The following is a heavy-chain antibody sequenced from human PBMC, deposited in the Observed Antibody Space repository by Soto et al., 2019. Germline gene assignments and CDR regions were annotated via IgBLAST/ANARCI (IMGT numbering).Heavy chain of an antibody. CDR1: GYALTSYG. CDR3: ASAGQHVGYDP. CDR2: ISAYNGNT. V-gene: IGHV1-18*01. Sequence: GASVKVSCKASGYALTSYGISWVRQAPGQGLEWMGWISAYNGNTNYAQKLQGRVTMTTDTSTSTAYMELRSLRSDDTAVYYCASAGQHVGYDPWGQGTLVTVSS. D-gene: IGHD5-18*01. J-gene: IGHJ5*02.